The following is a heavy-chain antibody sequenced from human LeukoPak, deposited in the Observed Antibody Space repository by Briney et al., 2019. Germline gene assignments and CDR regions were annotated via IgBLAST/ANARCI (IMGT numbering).Heavy chain of an antibody. D-gene: IGHD6-13*01. J-gene: IGHJ5*02. V-gene: IGHV4-39*01. CDR3: ASGTAAAGIFYWFAP. CDR1: GGSISSRSYY. Sequence: TSETLSLTCTVSGGSISSRSYYWGWIRQPPGKGLEWIGTISYSGTTYYNPSLKSRVTISLDTSKNQFSLNLSSVTAADTAVYYCASGTAAAGIFYWFAPWGQGTLVIVSS. CDR2: ISYSGTT.